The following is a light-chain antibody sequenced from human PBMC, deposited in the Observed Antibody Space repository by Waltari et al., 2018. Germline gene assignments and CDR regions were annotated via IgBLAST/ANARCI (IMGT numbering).Light chain of an antibody. J-gene: IGKJ2*02. Sequence: DIVMTQSPDSLPVSLGERATINCRSSQSVFSSSKKKNLLAWYQQKPGQPPKLLIYWADTRGSGVPDRFSGSGSGTDFTLTINSLQADDVAVYFCQQYYDSPCTFGQGTK. CDR3: QQYYDSPCT. CDR1: QSVFSSSKKKNL. V-gene: IGKV4-1*01. CDR2: WAD.